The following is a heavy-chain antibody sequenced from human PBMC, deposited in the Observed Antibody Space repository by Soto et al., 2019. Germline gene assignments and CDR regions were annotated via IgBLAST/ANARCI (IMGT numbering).Heavy chain of an antibody. Sequence: QITLKESGPTLVKPTQTLTLTCTFSGFSLTTDRVGVGWIRQPPGEALEWLAVIYWDDSKTYRPSLESRLTITKDTSKNPLALTIHHMDSLDTATYYCAHAYGGRSLSWGQGTLVTVSS. V-gene: IGHV2-5*02. CDR3: AHAYGGRSLS. D-gene: IGHD1-26*01. CDR1: GFSLTTDRVG. J-gene: IGHJ5*02. CDR2: IYWDDSK.